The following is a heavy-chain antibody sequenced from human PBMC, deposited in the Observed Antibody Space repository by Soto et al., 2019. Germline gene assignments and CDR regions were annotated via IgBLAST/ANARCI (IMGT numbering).Heavy chain of an antibody. J-gene: IGHJ4*02. CDR2: IWSDGSYE. D-gene: IGHD3-10*01. Sequence: HVQLVESGGGVVQPGRSLRLSCAASGFIFSNYAMHWVRQAPGQGLEWVALIWSDGSYENYAESVKGRFTISRDNSKNTLYVQMNSLRLDDTAVYFCARGTGSGSFLIDYWGQGTLVTVSS. CDR3: ARGTGSGSFLIDY. CDR1: GFIFSNYA. V-gene: IGHV3-33*01.